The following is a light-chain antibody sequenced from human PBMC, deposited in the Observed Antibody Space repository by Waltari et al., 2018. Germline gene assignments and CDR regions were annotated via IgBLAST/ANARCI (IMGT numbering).Light chain of an antibody. Sequence: EIVLTQSTATLSLSPGERATLSCRASQSVSSYLAWYQQKPGQAPRLLIYDASNSATGIPARFSGRGSGTDFTLTISSLDPEDFAVYYCQQRSNWLTFGGGTKVESK. CDR2: DAS. CDR1: QSVSSY. CDR3: QQRSNWLT. J-gene: IGKJ4*01. V-gene: IGKV3-11*01.